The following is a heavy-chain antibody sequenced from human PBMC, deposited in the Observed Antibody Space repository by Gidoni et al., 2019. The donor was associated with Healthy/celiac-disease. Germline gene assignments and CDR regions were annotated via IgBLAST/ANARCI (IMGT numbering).Heavy chain of an antibody. V-gene: IGHV3-21*01. D-gene: IGHD3-22*01. CDR1: GCTFSSYS. CDR2: ISSSSSYI. J-gene: IGHJ6*02. Sequence: EVHLVESGGGLVKPGGSLRLSCAASGCTFSSYSMHGVRQAPGKGPGWVSSISSSSSYIYYADSVKGRFTISRDNAKNSLYLQMNSLRAEDTAVYYCARHYDSSGSYYYGMDVWGQGTTVTVSS. CDR3: ARHYDSSGSYYYGMDV.